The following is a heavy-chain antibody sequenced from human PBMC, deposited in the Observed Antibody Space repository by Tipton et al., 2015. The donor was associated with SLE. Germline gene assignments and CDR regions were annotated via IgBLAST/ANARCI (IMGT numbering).Heavy chain of an antibody. Sequence: LRLSCEVSGGSFSTFYWTWIRQSPGKGLEWFGEINHSGSTNYNPSLKSRVTISVDTSKNQFSLKLSSVTAADTAVYYCARGLNYYDSSGYYPFYYMDVWGKGTTVTVSS. CDR1: GGSFSTFY. D-gene: IGHD3-22*01. J-gene: IGHJ6*03. CDR2: INHSGST. V-gene: IGHV4-34*01. CDR3: ARGLNYYDSSGYYPFYYMDV.